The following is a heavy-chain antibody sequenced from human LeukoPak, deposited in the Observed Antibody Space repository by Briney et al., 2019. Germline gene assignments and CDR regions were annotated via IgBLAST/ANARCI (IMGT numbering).Heavy chain of an antibody. D-gene: IGHD1-26*01. V-gene: IGHV3-30-3*01. CDR1: GFTFSSYA. CDR3: ARSLVGAVDY. CDR2: ISYDGSNK. Sequence: PGGSLRLSCAASGFTFSSYAMHWVRQAPGKGLEWVAVISYDGSNKYYADSVKGRFTISRDNSKNTLYLQMNSLRAEDTAVYYCARSLVGAVDYWGQGTLVTGSS. J-gene: IGHJ4*02.